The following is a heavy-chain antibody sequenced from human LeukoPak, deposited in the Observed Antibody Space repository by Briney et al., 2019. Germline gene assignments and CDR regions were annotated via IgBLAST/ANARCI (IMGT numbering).Heavy chain of an antibody. CDR3: GRAALGAKVY. CDR2: IYSGGST. D-gene: IGHD1-26*01. V-gene: IGHV3-53*01. J-gene: IGHJ4*02. CDR1: GFTVSSNY. Sequence: PGGSLRLSCAASGFTVSSNYMSWVRQAPGKGLEWVSVIYSGGSTYYEDSVKGRFTISRDNSKNTLYLQMNSLRAEDTAVYYCGRAALGAKVYWGQGTLVTVSS.